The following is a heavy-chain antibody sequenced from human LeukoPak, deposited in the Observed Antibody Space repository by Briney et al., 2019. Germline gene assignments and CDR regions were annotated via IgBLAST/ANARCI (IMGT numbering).Heavy chain of an antibody. CDR3: ARGIVGATRAPYYFDY. J-gene: IGHJ4*02. CDR1: GYTFTGYY. CDR2: INPNSGGT. D-gene: IGHD1-26*01. V-gene: IGHV1-2*02. Sequence: ASVKVSCKASGYTFTGYYMHWERQAPGQGLEWMGWINPNSGGTNYAQKFQGRVTMTRDTSISTAYMELSRLRSDDTAVYYCARGIVGATRAPYYFDYWGQGTLVTVSS.